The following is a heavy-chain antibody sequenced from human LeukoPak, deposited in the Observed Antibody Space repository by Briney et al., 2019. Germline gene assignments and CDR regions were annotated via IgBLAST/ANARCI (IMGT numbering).Heavy chain of an antibody. J-gene: IGHJ4*02. V-gene: IGHV1-2*02. CDR1: GYTFTGYY. Sequence: ASVKVSCKASGYTFTGYYMHWVRQAPGQGLEWMGWINPNSGGTNYAQKFQGGVTMTRDTSISTAYMELSRLRSDDTAVYYCARDLYERWLRLPLGYWGQGTLVTVSS. CDR3: ARDLYERWLRLPLGY. CDR2: INPNSGGT. D-gene: IGHD5-12*01.